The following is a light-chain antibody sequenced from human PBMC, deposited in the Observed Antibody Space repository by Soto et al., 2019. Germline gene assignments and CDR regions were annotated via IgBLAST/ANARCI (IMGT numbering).Light chain of an antibody. V-gene: IGKV1-5*01. CDR3: QQYDTLWT. CDR1: QIIITS. Sequence: DIQMTEAPATLSGSLSYRVTFTFRAIQIIITSLAWYQQKPGKAPKLLIYHASDLESGVPSRFSGSGSGTEFTLTISSLQPDDFATYYCQQYDTLWTFGQGTKVDIK. J-gene: IGKJ1*01. CDR2: HAS.